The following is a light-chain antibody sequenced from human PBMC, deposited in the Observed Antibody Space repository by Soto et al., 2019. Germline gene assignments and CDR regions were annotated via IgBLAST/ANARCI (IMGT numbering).Light chain of an antibody. Sequence: QSVLTQPPSVSGAPGQRVTISCTGSSSNIGAGYDVHWYQQLPGTAPKLLIYGNSNRPSGVPDRFSGSKSGTSASLAITGLQAEDEADYYCQSYDSSLSEFFGTGTKVTVL. CDR2: GNS. V-gene: IGLV1-40*01. CDR3: QSYDSSLSEF. J-gene: IGLJ1*01. CDR1: SSNIGAGYD.